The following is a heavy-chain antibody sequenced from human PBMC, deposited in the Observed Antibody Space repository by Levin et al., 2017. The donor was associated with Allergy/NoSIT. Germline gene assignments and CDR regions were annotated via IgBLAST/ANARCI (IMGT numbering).Heavy chain of an antibody. D-gene: IGHD6-13*01. Sequence: PGGSLRLSCAASGFTVSSNYMSWVRQAPGKGLEWVSVIYSGGSTYYADSVRGRFTMSRDNSKNTLYLQMNSLRAEDTAVYYCARGTAAAVTVGAFDIWGQGTMVTVSS. CDR2: IYSGGST. CDR1: GFTVSSNY. CDR3: ARGTAAAVTVGAFDI. J-gene: IGHJ3*02. V-gene: IGHV3-53*01.